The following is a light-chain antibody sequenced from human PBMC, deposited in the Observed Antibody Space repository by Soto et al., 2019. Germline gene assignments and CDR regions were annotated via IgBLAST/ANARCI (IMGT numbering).Light chain of an antibody. CDR3: QKYNSAPSLT. CDR1: QGISNF. V-gene: IGKV1-27*01. CDR2: AAS. Sequence: DIQMTQSPSSLSASVGDRVTITGRASQGISNFLAWYQQRPGKVPKVLIYAASTLQSGVPSRFSGSGSGTDFTLTISSLQPEDGATYYCQKYNSAPSLTFGGGTKVEIK. J-gene: IGKJ4*01.